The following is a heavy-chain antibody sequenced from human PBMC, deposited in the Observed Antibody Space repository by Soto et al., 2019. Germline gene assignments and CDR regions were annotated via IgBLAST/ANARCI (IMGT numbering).Heavy chain of an antibody. CDR3: ARGVENIVVVLDVFGYYGTDV. D-gene: IGHD2-2*01. V-gene: IGHV1-3*01. CDR2: INAGNGNT. CDR1: GYTFISYA. Sequence: GASVKVSCKASGYTFISYAIHWVRQAPGQRLEWMGWINAGNGNTKYSQKFQGRVTITRDTSASTAYMELTSLRSEDTAVYFCARGVENIVVVLDVFGYYGTDVWGQGTTVTVSS. J-gene: IGHJ6*02.